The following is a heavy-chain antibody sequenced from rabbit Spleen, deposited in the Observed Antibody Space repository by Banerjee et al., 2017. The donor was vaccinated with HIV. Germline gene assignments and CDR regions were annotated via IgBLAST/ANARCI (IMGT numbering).Heavy chain of an antibody. CDR3: ARDAGRGDYIDGVFNL. Sequence: QEQLVESGGDLVKPGASLTLTCTASGFSFSSSYVMCWVRQAPGKGLEWIACMDAGGGSTYYASWAKGRFTISRASSTTVTLQLASLTAADTATYFCARDAGRGDYIDGVFNLWGQGTLVTVS. V-gene: IGHV1S45*01. CDR2: MDAGGGST. D-gene: IGHD8-1*01. CDR1: GFSFSSSYV. J-gene: IGHJ4*01.